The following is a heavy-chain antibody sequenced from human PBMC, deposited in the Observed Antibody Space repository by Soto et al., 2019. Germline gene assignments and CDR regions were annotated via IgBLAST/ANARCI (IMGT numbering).Heavy chain of an antibody. J-gene: IGHJ6*02. D-gene: IGHD3-3*01. CDR3: AKDNSYTIFGVVDYYYYYGMDV. Sequence: GGSLRLSCAASGFTFSSYAMSWVRQAPGKGLEWVSAISGSGGSTYYADSVKGRFTISRDNSKNTLYLQMNSLRAEDTAVYYCAKDNSYTIFGVVDYYYYYGMDVWGQGITVTVSS. CDR1: GFTFSSYA. CDR2: ISGSGGST. V-gene: IGHV3-23*01.